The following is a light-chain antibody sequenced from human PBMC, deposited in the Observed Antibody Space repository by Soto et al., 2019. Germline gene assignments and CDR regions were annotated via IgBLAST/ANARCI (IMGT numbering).Light chain of an antibody. CDR2: AAS. J-gene: IGKJ4*01. V-gene: IGKV1-39*01. CDR3: QQSFSDPPLS. Sequence: DIQLTQSPSSLSASVGDRVTITCRASQSVSTYLNWYRQKPGEAPKLLIRAASSLEDGVPSRFSGSGSGTVFTLTINSLHPEDFATFYYQQSFSDPPLSFGGGTRVEVK. CDR1: QSVSTY.